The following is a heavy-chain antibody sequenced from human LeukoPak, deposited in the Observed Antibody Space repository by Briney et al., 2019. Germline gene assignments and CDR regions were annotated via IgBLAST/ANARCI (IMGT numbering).Heavy chain of an antibody. V-gene: IGHV4-59*11. CDR3: AREYSSPLEFQHYFDL. D-gene: IGHD3-22*01. Sequence: SETLSLTCSVSGASMNSHYWSWIRQPPGKGLEWIGYIYHKGDTSYNPSLHSRVTLPVDTSKSQFSLKLRSVTAADSAIYYCAREYSSPLEFQHYFDLWGQGIAVTVSS. CDR1: GASMNSHY. J-gene: IGHJ4*02. CDR2: IYHKGDT.